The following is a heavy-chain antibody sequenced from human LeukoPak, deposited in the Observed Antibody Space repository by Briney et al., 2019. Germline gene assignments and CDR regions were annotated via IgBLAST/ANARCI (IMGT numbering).Heavy chain of an antibody. V-gene: IGHV3-30*04. Sequence: GGSLRLSCAASGFTFRSYAMHWVRQAPGKGLEWVAVISYDGSNKYYADSVKGRFTISRDNSKNTLYLQMNSLRAEDTAVYYCARDHLYYDISGPRFDYWGQGTRVTVSS. D-gene: IGHD3-9*01. CDR1: GFTFRSYA. J-gene: IGHJ4*02. CDR3: ARDHLYYDISGPRFDY. CDR2: ISYDGSNK.